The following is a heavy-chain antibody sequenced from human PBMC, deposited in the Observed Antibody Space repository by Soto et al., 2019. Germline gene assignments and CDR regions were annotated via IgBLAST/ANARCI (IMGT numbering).Heavy chain of an antibody. CDR2: INPNSGGT. V-gene: IGHV1-2*04. J-gene: IGHJ3*02. CDR3: ARDRATDAYDI. Sequence: ASVKVSCKASGYTFTGYYMHWVRKAPGQGLEWMGWINPNSGGTNYAQKFQGLVTMARVMSISTAYMELSRLRSEDSAVYYCARDRATDAYDIWGQGTMVTV. CDR1: GYTFTGYY.